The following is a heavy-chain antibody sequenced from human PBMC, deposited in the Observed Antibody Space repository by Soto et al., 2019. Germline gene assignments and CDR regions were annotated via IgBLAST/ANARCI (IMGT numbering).Heavy chain of an antibody. CDR2: ISGSGGST. CDR3: ARDSSGYDSSGYYEGAFDI. Sequence: GGSLRLSCAASGFTFSSYGMSWVRQATGKGLEWVSAISGSGGSTYYADSVKGRFTISRDNSKDTLYLQMNSLRAEDTAVYYYARDSSGYDSSGYYEGAFDIWGQGTMVTVSS. CDR1: GFTFSSYG. V-gene: IGHV3-23*01. D-gene: IGHD3-22*01. J-gene: IGHJ3*02.